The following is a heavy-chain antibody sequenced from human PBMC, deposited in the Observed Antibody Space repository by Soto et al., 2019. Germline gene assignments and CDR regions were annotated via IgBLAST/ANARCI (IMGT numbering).Heavy chain of an antibody. J-gene: IGHJ5*02. CDR1: GGSISSGDYY. Sequence: SETLSLTCTVSGGSISSGDYYWTWIRQPPGKGLEWIGYIYYSGSTYYNPSLKSRVTISVDTSKNQFSLKLSSVTAADTAVYYCARARLAARLHWFDPWGQGTLVTVSS. CDR2: IYYSGST. D-gene: IGHD6-6*01. CDR3: ARARLAARLHWFDP. V-gene: IGHV4-30-4*01.